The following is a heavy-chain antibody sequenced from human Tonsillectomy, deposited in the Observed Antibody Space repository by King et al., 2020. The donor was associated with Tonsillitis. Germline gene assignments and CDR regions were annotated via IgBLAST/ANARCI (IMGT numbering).Heavy chain of an antibody. J-gene: IGHJ4*02. CDR3: ARSPGGIAVAGFDY. CDR2: IDWDGEK. CDR1: GFSLSTYGMC. D-gene: IGHD6-19*01. V-gene: IGHV2-70*01. Sequence: VTLKESGPALVQATQTLTLTCTFSGFSLSTYGMCVNWIRQPPGKALEWFAVIDWDGEKYYTTSLETRLTISRDTSKNQVVLTMTNMDPVDTATYYCARSPGGIAVAGFDYWGQGTLVTVSS.